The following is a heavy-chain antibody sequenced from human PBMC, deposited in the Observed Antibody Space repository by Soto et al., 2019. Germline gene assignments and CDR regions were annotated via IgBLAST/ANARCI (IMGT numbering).Heavy chain of an antibody. D-gene: IGHD5-12*01. Sequence: TPSVTCTAAGHRFCDKNAASYCIRQSPSRGLEWRGRTYYRAKWYNDYAVSVKSRITINPDTAKNQFSLQLNSVTPEDTAVYYCARRGIVATIRSYYYGMDV. CDR3: ARRGIVATIRSYYYGMDV. V-gene: IGHV6-1*01. CDR1: GHRFCDKNAA. CDR2: TYYRAKWYN. J-gene: IGHJ6*01.